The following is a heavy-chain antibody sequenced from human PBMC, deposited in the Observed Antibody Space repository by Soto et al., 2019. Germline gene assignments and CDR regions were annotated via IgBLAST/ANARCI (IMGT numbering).Heavy chain of an antibody. D-gene: IGHD3-3*01. Sequence: ASVKVSFKASGYTFTSYGISWVRQAPGQGLEWMGWISAYNGNTNYAQKLQGRVTMTTDTSTSTAYMELRSLRSDDTAVYYCARAKPTYYDFWSGYYYYYGMDVWGQGTTVTVSS. J-gene: IGHJ6*02. CDR2: ISAYNGNT. V-gene: IGHV1-18*04. CDR1: GYTFTSYG. CDR3: ARAKPTYYDFWSGYYYYYGMDV.